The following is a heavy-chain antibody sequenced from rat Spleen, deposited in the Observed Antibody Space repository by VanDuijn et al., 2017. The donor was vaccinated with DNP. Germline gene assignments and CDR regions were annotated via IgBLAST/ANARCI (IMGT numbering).Heavy chain of an antibody. J-gene: IGHJ1*01. CDR3: ARQTHWYFDF. CDR2: ISPGGGNI. Sequence: EVQLVESGGGLVQPGRSMKLSCAVSGFTFSNYYLAWVRQAPTKGLEWVAAISPGGGNIYYRDSVKGRFTISRDNAKSTLYLQMDSLRSEDTATYYCARQTHWYFDFWGPGTMVTVSS. CDR1: GFTFSNYY. V-gene: IGHV5-25*01.